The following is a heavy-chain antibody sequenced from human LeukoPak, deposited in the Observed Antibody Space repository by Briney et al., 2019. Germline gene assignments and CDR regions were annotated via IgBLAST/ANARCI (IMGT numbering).Heavy chain of an antibody. J-gene: IGHJ4*02. CDR2: INHSGSA. D-gene: IGHD5/OR15-5a*01. CDR1: GGSIRTGLFY. Sequence: SETLSLTCSVSGGSIRTGLFYWNWIRQSPGKGLEWIGEINHSGSANYNPSFNSRVTISLDTSKNQFSLELRSVTAADTAVYYCARDLTTAVSVPYYFDDWGQGTLVTVSS. CDR3: ARDLTTAVSVPYYFDD. V-gene: IGHV4-39*07.